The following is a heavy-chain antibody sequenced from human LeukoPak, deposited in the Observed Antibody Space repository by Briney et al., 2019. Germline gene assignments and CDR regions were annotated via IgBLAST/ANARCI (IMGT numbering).Heavy chain of an antibody. Sequence: PGGSLRRSCAASGFTFSSYAMSWVRQAPGKGLEWVSVISGSGGNTYYADSVKGRFTISRDNSKNTLYLQMNSLRVDDTAVYSCAKGSHGYSSSSADYWGQGTLVTVSS. CDR3: AKGSHGYSSSSADY. J-gene: IGHJ4*02. CDR2: ISGSGGNT. V-gene: IGHV3-23*01. D-gene: IGHD6-6*01. CDR1: GFTFSSYA.